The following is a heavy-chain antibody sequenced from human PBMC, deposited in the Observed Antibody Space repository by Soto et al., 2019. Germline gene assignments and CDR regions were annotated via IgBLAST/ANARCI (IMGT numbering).Heavy chain of an antibody. V-gene: IGHV4-4*07. D-gene: IGHD1-26*01. CDR1: GGSINSFY. Sequence: QVQVQESGPGLVKPSETLSLRCTVSGGSINSFYWSWIRQPAGKGLEWIGRIYSSGTTNYNPSLGSRVTMSVDTSKNQVSLKLDSVTAEDTGVYYCARDRIVGTSYFDYWGQGTPVTVSS. J-gene: IGHJ4*02. CDR2: IYSSGTT. CDR3: ARDRIVGTSYFDY.